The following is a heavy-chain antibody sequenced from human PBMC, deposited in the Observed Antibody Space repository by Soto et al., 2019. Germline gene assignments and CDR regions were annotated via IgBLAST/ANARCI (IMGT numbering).Heavy chain of an antibody. Sequence: QVQLVESGGGVVQPGASLRLSCEASGFDFSSYAMHWVRQAPGKGLEWVGVISYDGNYIYYADSVKGRFTISRDNSKNTLYVQVNSLRTEDTAVYYCAKGILSATIGPYAMDVWGQGTTVTVSS. V-gene: IGHV3-30*18. CDR3: AKGILSATIGPYAMDV. CDR2: ISYDGNYI. J-gene: IGHJ6*02. CDR1: GFDFSSYA. D-gene: IGHD3-16*01.